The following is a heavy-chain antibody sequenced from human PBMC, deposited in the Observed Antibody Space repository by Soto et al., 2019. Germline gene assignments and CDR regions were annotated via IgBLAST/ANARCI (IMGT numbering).Heavy chain of an antibody. D-gene: IGHD4-4*01. CDR2: ISYDGSNK. V-gene: IGHV3-30*18. CDR1: GFTFSSYG. Sequence: GGSLRLSCAASGFTFSSYGMHWVRQAPGKGLEWVAVISYDGSNKYYADSVKGRFTISRDNSKNTLYLQMNSLRAEDTAVYYCAKDRGPGMTTVTRNYYYGMDVWGQGTTVTVSS. J-gene: IGHJ6*02. CDR3: AKDRGPGMTTVTRNYYYGMDV.